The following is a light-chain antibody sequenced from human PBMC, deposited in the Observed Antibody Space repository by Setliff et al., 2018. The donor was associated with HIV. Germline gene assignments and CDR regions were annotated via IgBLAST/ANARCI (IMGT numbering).Light chain of an antibody. Sequence: EIVLTQSPGTLTLSPGETATLSCGASEIVSTRYFAWYQQRLGQAPRLLIFGGFRRAPGIPDRFSGGGSETEFTLTINNLEPGDSAVYFCQQYGSLPPFSFGQGTKVDIK. CDR3: QQYGSLPPFS. J-gene: IGKJ2*01. V-gene: IGKV3-20*01. CDR1: EIVSTRY. CDR2: GGF.